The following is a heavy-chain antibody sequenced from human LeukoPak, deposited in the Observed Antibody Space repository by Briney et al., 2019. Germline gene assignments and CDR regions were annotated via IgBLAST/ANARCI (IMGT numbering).Heavy chain of an antibody. Sequence: ASVKVSCKASGYSFTGYYLHWVRQAPGQGLEWMGWINPKSGVTNYAQRFQGRVTMTRDTSISTAYMELSRLRSDDTAVYYCARAHLIAAAGYNWFDPWGQGTLVTVSS. CDR3: ARAHLIAAAGYNWFDP. V-gene: IGHV1-2*02. J-gene: IGHJ5*02. D-gene: IGHD6-13*01. CDR2: INPKSGVT. CDR1: GYSFTGYY.